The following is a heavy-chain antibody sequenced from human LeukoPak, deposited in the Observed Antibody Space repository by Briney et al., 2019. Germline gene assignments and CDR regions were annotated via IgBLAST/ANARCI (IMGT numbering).Heavy chain of an antibody. J-gene: IGHJ1*01. CDR3: AYSSGFQQR. D-gene: IGHD3-22*01. V-gene: IGHV4-34*01. Sequence: PSETLSLTCAVYGGSYRDFYCSWFRQPPGKGLEWIGEINHSGSTDYNPSLKSRVTISVDTSKNQFSLRLNSVTAADTAVYFCAYSSGFQQRWGQGTLVTVSS. CDR1: GGSYRDFY. CDR2: INHSGST.